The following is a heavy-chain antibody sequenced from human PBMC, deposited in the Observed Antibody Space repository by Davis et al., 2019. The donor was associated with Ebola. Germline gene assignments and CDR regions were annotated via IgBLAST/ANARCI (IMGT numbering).Heavy chain of an antibody. Sequence: PGGSLRLSCAASGFTVSSNYMSWVRQAPGKGLEWVSVISSGGSTYYADSVKGRFTISRDNSKNTLYLQMNSLRAEDTAVYYCAKSGDIVVVVAAPIDYWGQGTLVTVSS. CDR2: ISSGGST. CDR1: GFTVSSNY. J-gene: IGHJ4*02. V-gene: IGHV3-53*05. D-gene: IGHD2-15*01. CDR3: AKSGDIVVVVAAPIDY.